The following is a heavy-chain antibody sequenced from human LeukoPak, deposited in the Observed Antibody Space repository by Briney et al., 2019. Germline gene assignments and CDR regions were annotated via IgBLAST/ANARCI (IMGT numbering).Heavy chain of an antibody. CDR1: GGSISSYY. Sequence: SETLSLTCTVAGGSISSYYWSWIRQPPGKGLEWIGYIYYSGSTNYNLSLKSRVTISVDTSKSQFSLKLSSVTAADTAVYYCARLKIPPRGYDIDYWGQGTLVTVSS. D-gene: IGHD3-9*01. J-gene: IGHJ4*02. V-gene: IGHV4-59*01. CDR3: ARLKIPPRGYDIDY. CDR2: IYYSGST.